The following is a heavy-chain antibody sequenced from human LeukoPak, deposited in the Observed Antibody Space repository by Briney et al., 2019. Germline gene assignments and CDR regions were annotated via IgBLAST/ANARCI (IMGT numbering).Heavy chain of an antibody. V-gene: IGHV4-30-4*02. CDR2: IYHTRTT. D-gene: IGHD1-26*01. J-gene: IGHJ4*02. CDR1: GDPITIGHYY. Sequence: PSDTLSLTCTVSGDPITIGHYYWSWIRQHPGKGLEWLGHIYHTRTTYYNPSLESRPTVSVDTSKNPFSLKLPSVTTSDTAPYYCARVQPHPSVVGIVHYFDTWGQGSLVTVSS. CDR3: ARVQPHPSVVGIVHYFDT.